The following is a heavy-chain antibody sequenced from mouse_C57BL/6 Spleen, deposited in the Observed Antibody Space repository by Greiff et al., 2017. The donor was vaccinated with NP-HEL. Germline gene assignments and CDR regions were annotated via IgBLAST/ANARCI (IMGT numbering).Heavy chain of an antibody. Sequence: QVQLQQPGAELVKPGASVKLSCKASGYTFTSYWMHWVKQRPGRGLEWIGRIDPTSGGTKYNEKFKSKATLTVDKPSRTAYMQLSSLTAEDSAVYYCARFPGTEGYFDVWGTGTTVTVSS. J-gene: IGHJ1*03. D-gene: IGHD4-1*01. CDR2: IDPTSGGT. CDR1: GYTFTSYW. V-gene: IGHV1-72*01. CDR3: ARFPGTEGYFDV.